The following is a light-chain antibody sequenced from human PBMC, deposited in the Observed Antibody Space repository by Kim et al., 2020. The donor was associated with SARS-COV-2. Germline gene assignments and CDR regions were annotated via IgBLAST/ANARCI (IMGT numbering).Light chain of an antibody. CDR2: AAS. CDR1: QCVSSNI. J-gene: IGKJ1*01. Sequence: SPGENATLSRRPSQCVSSNILARDHQIPGKTPRPLIYAASNRATGIPDRFSGSGCETDFTLTVSRLEPENFGVYYYQQYGNSPRTFGQGTKVDIK. V-gene: IGKV3-20*01. CDR3: QQYGNSPRT.